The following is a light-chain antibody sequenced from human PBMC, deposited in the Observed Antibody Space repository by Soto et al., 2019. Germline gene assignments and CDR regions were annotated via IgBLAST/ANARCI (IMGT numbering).Light chain of an antibody. Sequence: IQLTQSPSSLSASVGDRVTITCRASQGISSYLAWYQQKPGKAPKLLIYAASTLQSGVPSRFSGSGSGTEFTLTISGLQPEDFAAYSCQQTKSDSYLTFTVGTNVYIK. CDR2: AAS. CDR1: QGISSY. J-gene: IGKJ4*01. CDR3: QQTKSDSYLT. V-gene: IGKV1-9*01.